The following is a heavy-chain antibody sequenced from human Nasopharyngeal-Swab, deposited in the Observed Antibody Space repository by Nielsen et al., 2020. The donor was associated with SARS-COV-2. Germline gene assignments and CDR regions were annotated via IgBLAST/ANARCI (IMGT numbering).Heavy chain of an antibody. CDR1: GFTFSSYG. V-gene: IGHV3-30*03. D-gene: IGHD4-23*01. CDR3: ATGSTTVVTPEYYYYMDV. Sequence: GVSLRLSCAASGFTFSSYGMHWVRQAPGKGLEWVAVISYDGSNKYYADSVKGRFTISRDNSKNTLYLQMNSLRAEDTAVYYCATGSTTVVTPEYYYYMDVWGKGTTVTVSS. J-gene: IGHJ6*03. CDR2: ISYDGSNK.